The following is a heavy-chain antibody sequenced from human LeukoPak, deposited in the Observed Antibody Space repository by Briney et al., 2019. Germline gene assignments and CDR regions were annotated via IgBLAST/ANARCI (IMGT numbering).Heavy chain of an antibody. CDR3: AKDMYYDFWSGYPDY. V-gene: IGHV3-30*02. CDR1: GFTFSSYG. Sequence: GGSLRLSCAASGFTFSSYGMHWVRQAPGKGLEWVAFIRYDGSNKYYADSVKGRFTISRDNSKNTLYLQMNSLRAEDTAVYYCAKDMYYDFWSGYPDYWGRGTLVTVSS. D-gene: IGHD3-3*01. J-gene: IGHJ4*02. CDR2: IRYDGSNK.